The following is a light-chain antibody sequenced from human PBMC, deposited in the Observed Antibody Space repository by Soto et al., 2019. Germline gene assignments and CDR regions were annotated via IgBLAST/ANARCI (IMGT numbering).Light chain of an antibody. V-gene: IGKV1-39*01. CDR2: AAS. CDR1: QSISRY. Sequence: DIQMTQSPSSLSASVGDRVTITCRACQSISRYLNWYQQKPGKAPKVLIYAASSLHSGVPSRFSGSGSGTDFTLTISSLQPEDFATYYCQQSYSTPITFGPETNVDIK. CDR3: QQSYSTPIT. J-gene: IGKJ3*01.